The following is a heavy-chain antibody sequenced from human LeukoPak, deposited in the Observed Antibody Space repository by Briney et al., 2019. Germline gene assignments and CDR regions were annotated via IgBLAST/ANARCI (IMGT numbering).Heavy chain of an antibody. CDR1: GFTVSSNY. V-gene: IGHV3-23*01. D-gene: IGHD6-13*01. J-gene: IGHJ4*02. CDR2: ISGSGGST. Sequence: GGSLRLSCAASGFTVSSNYMSWVRQAPGKGLEWVSAISGSGGSTYYADSVKGRFTISRDNSKNTLYLQMNSLRAEDTAVYYCAKRRAFGSSWPYYFDYWGQGTLVTVSS. CDR3: AKRRAFGSSWPYYFDY.